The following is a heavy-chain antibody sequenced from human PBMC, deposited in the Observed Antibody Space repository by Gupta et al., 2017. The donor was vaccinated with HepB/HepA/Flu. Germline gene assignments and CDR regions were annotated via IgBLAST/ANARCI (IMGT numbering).Heavy chain of an antibody. V-gene: IGHV3-48*03. D-gene: IGHD5-24*01. CDR1: GFSFSDFE. Sequence: EVQLVESGGGLVQPGGSLRLSCAASGFSFSDFEMTWVRQAPGKGLEWVSYISRSSNREYDSDSTRGRFTISRDNAENSLYLQINGLRAEDTAVYYCTKGGREAYNYGFGNWFAESWGQGTRVTVSS. CDR2: ISRSSNRE. CDR3: TKGGREAYNYGFGNWFAES. J-gene: IGHJ5*02.